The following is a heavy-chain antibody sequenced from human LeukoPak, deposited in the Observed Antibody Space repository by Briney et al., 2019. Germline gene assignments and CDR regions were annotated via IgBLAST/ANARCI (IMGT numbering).Heavy chain of an antibody. J-gene: IGHJ4*02. D-gene: IGHD2-2*01. CDR2: IHYSGST. Sequence: PSETLSLTCTVSGGSISSYYWSWIRQPPGKGLEWIGYIHYSGSTNYNPSLKSRVTISVDTSKNQFSLNLSSVTAADTAVYYCARLDIVVVPAAMNYFDYWGQGTLVTVSS. V-gene: IGHV4-59*08. CDR3: ARLDIVVVPAAMNYFDY. CDR1: GGSISSYY.